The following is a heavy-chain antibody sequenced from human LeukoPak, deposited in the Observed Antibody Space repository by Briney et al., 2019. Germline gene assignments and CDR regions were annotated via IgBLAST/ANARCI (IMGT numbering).Heavy chain of an antibody. Sequence: ASVKVSCKASGYTFTSYDINWVRQATGQGLEWMGWMNPNSGNTGYAQKFQGRVTMTRNTSISTAYMELSSLRSGDTAVYYYARGFMVRGVDLDYWGQGTLVTVSS. D-gene: IGHD3-10*01. J-gene: IGHJ4*02. CDR2: MNPNSGNT. V-gene: IGHV1-8*01. CDR1: GYTFTSYD. CDR3: ARGFMVRGVDLDY.